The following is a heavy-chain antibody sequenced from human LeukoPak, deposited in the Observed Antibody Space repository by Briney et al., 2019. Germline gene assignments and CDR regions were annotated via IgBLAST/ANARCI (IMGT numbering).Heavy chain of an antibody. CDR1: GYSFTNYW. CDR3: ARHVAYSGYPGPGMDV. CDR2: IYPDDSDT. Sequence: GESLKISCKGSGYSFTNYWIGWVRQMPGKGLEWMGIIYPDDSDTRYSPSFQGQVTISADRSISTTYLQWSSLKASHTAMYYCARHVAYSGYPGPGMDVWGQGTTVTVSS. J-gene: IGHJ6*02. D-gene: IGHD5-12*01. V-gene: IGHV5-51*01.